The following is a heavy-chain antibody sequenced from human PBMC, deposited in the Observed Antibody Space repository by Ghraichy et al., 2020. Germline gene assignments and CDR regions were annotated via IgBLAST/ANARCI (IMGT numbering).Heavy chain of an antibody. D-gene: IGHD5-18*01. CDR1: GFTFSSYG. V-gene: IGHV3-33*01. J-gene: IGHJ4*02. Sequence: GGSLRLSCAASGFTFSSYGMHWARQAPGKGLEWVALIWYDGSNKNYADSVKGRFTISRDNSKNTLYLQMNSLRAGDTAVYYCARDRFSYGNFDYWGQGILVTVSS. CDR2: IWYDGSNK. CDR3: ARDRFSYGNFDY.